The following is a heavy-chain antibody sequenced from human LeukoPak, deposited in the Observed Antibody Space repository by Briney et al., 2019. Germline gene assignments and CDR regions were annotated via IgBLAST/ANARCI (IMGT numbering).Heavy chain of an antibody. CDR3: AKESDVAAAGIDY. V-gene: IGHV3-30*02. J-gene: IGHJ4*02. CDR1: GFIFSGDG. D-gene: IGHD6-13*01. CDR2: IRYEGSNK. Sequence: PGGSLRLSCAASGFIFSGDGMHWVRQAPGKGVQWVTFIRYEGSNKYYADSVKGRFTISRDNSKNTLYLQMNSLRVEDTAVYYCAKESDVAAAGIDYWGQGTLVTVSS.